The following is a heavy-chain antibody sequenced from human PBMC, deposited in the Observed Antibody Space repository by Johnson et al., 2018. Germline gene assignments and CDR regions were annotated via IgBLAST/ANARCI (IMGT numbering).Heavy chain of an antibody. Sequence: VQLLESGAEVKKPGSSVKVSCKASGGTFSSYAISWVRQAPGQGLEWMGGIIPIFGTANSAQKFQGRVTITADESTNTAYMELSSLRSEDTAGYYCAGGCTSGHIPIRVYYGMDVWGQGTTVTVAS. CDR2: IIPIFGTA. D-gene: IGHD2-2*01. CDR1: GGTFSSYA. V-gene: IGHV1-69*01. J-gene: IGHJ6*02. CDR3: AGGCTSGHIPIRVYYGMDV.